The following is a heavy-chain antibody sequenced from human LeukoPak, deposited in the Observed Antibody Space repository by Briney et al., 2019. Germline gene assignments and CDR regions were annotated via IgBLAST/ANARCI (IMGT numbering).Heavy chain of an antibody. CDR1: GGTFSSYT. D-gene: IGHD3-22*01. J-gene: IGHJ4*02. CDR3: ARDDSVRRYYDSSGYSPDY. Sequence: GSSVKVSCKASGGTFSSYTISWVRQAPGQGLEWMGIINPSGGSTSYAQKFQGRVTMTRDTSTSTVYMELSSLRSEDTAVYYCARDDSVRRYYDSSGYSPDYWGQGTLVTVSS. CDR2: INPSGGST. V-gene: IGHV1-46*01.